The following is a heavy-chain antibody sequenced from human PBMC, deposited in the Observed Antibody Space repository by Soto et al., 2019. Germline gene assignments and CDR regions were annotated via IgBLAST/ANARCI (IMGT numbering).Heavy chain of an antibody. V-gene: IGHV4-30-4*01. CDR3: ARGPSGDKVDY. J-gene: IGHJ4*02. Sequence: QVQLQESGPGLVKPSQTLSLTCTVSGGSISSAYYYWSWIRQPPGKGLEWIGHIYDSGSTYSNPSLQSQVTISMDTSKTQFSLKLSSVTAADTAVYYYARGPSGDKVDYWGQGTLVTVSS. CDR1: GGSISSAYYY. CDR2: IYDSGST. D-gene: IGHD7-27*01.